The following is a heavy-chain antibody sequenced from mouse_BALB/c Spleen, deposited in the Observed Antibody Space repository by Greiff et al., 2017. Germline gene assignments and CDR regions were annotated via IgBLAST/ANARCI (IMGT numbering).Heavy chain of an antibody. CDR2: IDPANGNT. CDR3: ARSEIYDGYPYYAMDY. CDR1: GFNIKDTY. Sequence: EVQLQQSGAELVKPGASVKLSCTASGFNIKDTYMHWVKQRPEQGLEWIGRIDPANGNTKYDPKFQGKATITADTSSNTAYLQLSSLTSEDTAVYYCARSEIYDGYPYYAMDYWGQGTSVTVSS. D-gene: IGHD2-3*01. V-gene: IGHV14-3*02. J-gene: IGHJ4*01.